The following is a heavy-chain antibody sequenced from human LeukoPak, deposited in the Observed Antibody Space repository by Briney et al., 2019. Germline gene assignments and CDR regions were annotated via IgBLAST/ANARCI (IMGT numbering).Heavy chain of an antibody. Sequence: GGSLRLSCTASGFTFGDYAMSWFRQAPGKGLEWVGFIRSKAYGGTTEYAASVKGRFAISRDDSKSIAYLQMNSLKTEDTAVYYCTRFGWDYGSGSYYVDYWGQGTLVTVSS. CDR3: TRFGWDYGSGSYYVDY. J-gene: IGHJ4*02. D-gene: IGHD3-10*01. CDR2: IRSKAYGGTT. V-gene: IGHV3-49*03. CDR1: GFTFGDYA.